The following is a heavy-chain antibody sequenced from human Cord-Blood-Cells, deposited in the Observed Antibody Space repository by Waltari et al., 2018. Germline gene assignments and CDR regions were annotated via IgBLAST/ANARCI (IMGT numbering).Heavy chain of an antibody. Sequence: EVQLVQSGAEVKKPGESLKISCKGSGYSFTSYWIGWVRQMPGKGLEWKGVIYPGDSDTRYRPSFQGQVTISTDKSISTAYLQWSSLKASDTAMYYCARRLAAAGRVGWYFDLWGRGTLVTVSS. D-gene: IGHD6-13*01. J-gene: IGHJ2*01. V-gene: IGHV5-51*01. CDR2: IYPGDSDT. CDR3: ARRLAAAGRVGWYFDL. CDR1: GYSFTSYW.